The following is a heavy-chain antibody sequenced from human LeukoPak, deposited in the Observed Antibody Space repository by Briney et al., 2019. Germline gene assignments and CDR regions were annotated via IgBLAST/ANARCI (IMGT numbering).Heavy chain of an antibody. V-gene: IGHV3-53*01. CDR2: IYSGGST. CDR3: ASPKTPGDYDILTGYTYYYGMDV. Sequence: GGSLRLSCAASGFSVSNNYMSWVRPAPGKGLEWVSVIYSGGSTYYADSVKGRFTISRDNSKNTLYLQMNSLRAEDTAVYYCASPKTPGDYDILTGYTYYYGMDVWGQGTTVTVSS. CDR1: GFSVSNNY. D-gene: IGHD3-9*01. J-gene: IGHJ6*02.